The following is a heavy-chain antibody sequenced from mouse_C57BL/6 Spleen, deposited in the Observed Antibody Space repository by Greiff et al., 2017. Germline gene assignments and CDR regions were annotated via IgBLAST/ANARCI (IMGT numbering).Heavy chain of an antibody. Sequence: VQLQQSGPELVKPGASVKISCKASGYAFSSSWMNWVKQRPGKGLEWIGRIYPGDGDTNYNGKFKGKATLTADKSSSTAYMQLSSLTSEDSAVYFCARDSVYYYGGGDWGQGTTLTVSS. J-gene: IGHJ2*01. V-gene: IGHV1-82*01. CDR2: IYPGDGDT. CDR1: GYAFSSSW. CDR3: ARDSVYYYGGGD. D-gene: IGHD1-1*01.